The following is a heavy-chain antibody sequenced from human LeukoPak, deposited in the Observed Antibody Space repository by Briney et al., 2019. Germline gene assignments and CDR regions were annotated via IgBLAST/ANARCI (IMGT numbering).Heavy chain of an antibody. Sequence: GGSLRLSCEASGFTFSSYAMTWVRQAPGKGLEWLSAIGGGGCCASYPDSVKGRFTISRDNSKNTLYLQMNSLRAEDTAIYYCAKEPYLYSSGWTFGYWGQGTLVTVSS. CDR2: IGGGGCCA. J-gene: IGHJ4*02. CDR1: GFTFSSYA. V-gene: IGHV3-23*01. CDR3: AKEPYLYSSGWTFGY. D-gene: IGHD6-19*01.